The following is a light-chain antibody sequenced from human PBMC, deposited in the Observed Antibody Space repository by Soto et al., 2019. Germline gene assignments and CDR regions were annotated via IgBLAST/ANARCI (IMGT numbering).Light chain of an antibody. V-gene: IGLV2-11*01. J-gene: IGLJ1*01. CDR2: DVS. CDR3: CSYAGSYSYV. CDR1: SSDVGGYNY. Sequence: QSALTQPRSVSGSPGQSVTISCTGTSSDVGGYNYVSWYQQHPGKAPKLMIYDVSKRPSGVPDRFSGSKSGNTASLTISGLQAEXEADYYCCSYAGSYSYVFGTGTKL.